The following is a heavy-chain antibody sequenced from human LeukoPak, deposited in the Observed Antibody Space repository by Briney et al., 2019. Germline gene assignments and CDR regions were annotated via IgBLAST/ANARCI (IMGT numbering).Heavy chain of an antibody. CDR2: INHSGST. J-gene: IGHJ4*02. Sequence: SETLSLTCAVYGGSFSGYYWSWIRQPPGKGLEWIGEINHSGSTNYNPSLKSRVTISVDTSKNQFSLKLSSVTAADTAVYYCARFPSTYYYDSSGYYGVDYWGQGTLVTVSS. V-gene: IGHV4-34*01. D-gene: IGHD3-22*01. CDR3: ARFPSTYYYDSSGYYGVDY. CDR1: GGSFSGYY.